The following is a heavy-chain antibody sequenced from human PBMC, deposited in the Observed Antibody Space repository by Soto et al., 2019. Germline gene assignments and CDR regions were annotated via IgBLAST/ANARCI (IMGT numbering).Heavy chain of an antibody. CDR2: INAGNGNT. CDR1: GYTFTSYA. Sequence: QVPLVQSGAEVKKPGASVKVSCKASGYTFTSYAMHWVRQAPGQRLEWMGWINAGNGNTKYSQKFQGRVTITRDTSARTAYMELSSLRSDDTAVYYCARDLQADYWGQGTLVTVSS. CDR3: ARDLQADY. J-gene: IGHJ4*02. V-gene: IGHV1-3*01.